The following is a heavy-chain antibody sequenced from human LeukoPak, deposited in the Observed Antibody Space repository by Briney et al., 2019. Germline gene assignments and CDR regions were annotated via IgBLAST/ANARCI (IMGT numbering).Heavy chain of an antibody. D-gene: IGHD2-15*01. CDR2: IIPIFGTA. J-gene: IGHJ3*02. CDR1: GGTFSSYA. CDR3: ARDRTSLGYCSGGSCRYDAFDI. V-gene: IGHV1-69*05. Sequence: SVKVSCKASGGTFSSYAISWVRQAPGQGLEWMGGIIPIFGTANYAQKSQGRVTITTGESTSTAYMELSSLRSEDTAVYYCARDRTSLGYCSGGSCRYDAFDIWGQGTMVTVSS.